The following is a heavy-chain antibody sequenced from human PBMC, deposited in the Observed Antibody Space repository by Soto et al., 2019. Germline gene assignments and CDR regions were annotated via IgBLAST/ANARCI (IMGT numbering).Heavy chain of an antibody. D-gene: IGHD2-2*01. Sequence: GGALRLSCAASGFTFSSYAMHWVRQAPGKGLEWVADISYEGSNKYYADSVKGRFTISRDNSENTLYLQMNSLRAEDTAVYYCARDRLYCSSTSCYGRMDVWGQGTTVTVSS. J-gene: IGHJ6*02. CDR1: GFTFSSYA. CDR3: ARDRLYCSSTSCYGRMDV. V-gene: IGHV3-30-3*01. CDR2: ISYEGSNK.